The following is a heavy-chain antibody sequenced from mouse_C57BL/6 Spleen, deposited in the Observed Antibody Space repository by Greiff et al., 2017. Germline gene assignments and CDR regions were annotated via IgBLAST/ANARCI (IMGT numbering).Heavy chain of an antibody. V-gene: IGHV1-81*01. J-gene: IGHJ2*01. D-gene: IGHD4-1*01. CDR2: IYPRSGNT. CDR3: ATHWDYFDY. CDR1: GYTFTSSG. Sequence: QVQLQQSGAELARPGASVKLSCKASGYTFTSSGISWVKQRTGQGLEWIGEIYPRSGNTYYNEKFKGKATLTADKSSSTAYMELRSLTSEDSAVYFCATHWDYFDYWGQGTTLTVSS.